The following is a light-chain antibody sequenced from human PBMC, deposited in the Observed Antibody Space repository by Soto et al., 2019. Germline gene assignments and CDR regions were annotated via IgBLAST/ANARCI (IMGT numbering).Light chain of an antibody. Sequence: EMLMTQSPATLSVSSGERATLSCRASQNVISDLAWYQQKPGQAPRLLIYGASTRATGIPARFSGSGSGTEFTLTIRGLQSEDSAVYYCQQYTNWHWTFGQGTKVDIK. CDR3: QQYTNWHWT. CDR2: GAS. CDR1: QNVISD. V-gene: IGKV3-15*01. J-gene: IGKJ1*01.